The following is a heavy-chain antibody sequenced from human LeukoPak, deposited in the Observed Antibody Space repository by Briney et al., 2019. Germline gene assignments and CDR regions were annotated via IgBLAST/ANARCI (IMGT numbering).Heavy chain of an antibody. D-gene: IGHD5-24*01. J-gene: IGHJ4*02. V-gene: IGHV5-51*01. CDR1: GYHFTSYW. Sequence: GESLKISCKGSGYHFTSYWIGWVRQMPGKGLEWMGIIYPGDSDTVYSPSFQGQVTISADKSIRTAYLQWSSLKASDTAIYYCAREYHDYNGRSRHFDYWGQGTLVTVSS. CDR2: IYPGDSDT. CDR3: AREYHDYNGRSRHFDY.